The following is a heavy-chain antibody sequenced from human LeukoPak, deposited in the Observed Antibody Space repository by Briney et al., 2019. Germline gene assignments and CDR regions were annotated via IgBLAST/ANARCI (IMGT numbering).Heavy chain of an antibody. CDR1: GFTFSSYS. J-gene: IGHJ5*02. V-gene: IGHV3-21*01. CDR3: ARDRGLGYCSGGSCYSFNNWFDP. CDR2: ISSSSSYI. D-gene: IGHD2-15*01. Sequence: GGSLRLSCAASGFTFSSYSMNWVRQAPGKGLEWVSSISSSSSYIYYADSVKGRFTISRDNAKNTLYLQMNSLRAEDTAVYYCARDRGLGYCSGGSCYSFNNWFDPWGQGTLVTVSS.